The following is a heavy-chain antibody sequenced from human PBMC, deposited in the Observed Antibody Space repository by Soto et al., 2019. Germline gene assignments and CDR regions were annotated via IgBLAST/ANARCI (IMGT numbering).Heavy chain of an antibody. CDR2: IKIKTDGGTT. V-gene: IGHV3-15*01. D-gene: IGHD6-6*01. J-gene: IGHJ4*02. CDR3: TTASTSKKNY. Sequence: PGGSLRLSCTASGFTFSNAWLSWVRQAPGKGLGWVGRIKIKTDGGTTDYTSPVRGRSTTSRDDSKNTLYLQRNRLKTEETAVYYCTTASTSKKNYWGQGTLVTVSS. CDR1: GFTFSNAW.